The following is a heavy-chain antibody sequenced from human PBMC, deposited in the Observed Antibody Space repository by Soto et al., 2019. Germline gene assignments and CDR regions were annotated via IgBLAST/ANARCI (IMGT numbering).Heavy chain of an antibody. D-gene: IGHD7-27*01. CDR1: GFTFDDYG. Sequence: GGSLRLSCAASGFTFDDYGMSWVRQAPGKGLEWVSGINWNGGSTGYADSVKGRFTISRDNAKNTLYLQMNSLRAEDTAVYYCASSLLTPFDDWGQGTLVTVSS. J-gene: IGHJ4*02. CDR2: INWNGGST. V-gene: IGHV3-20*04. CDR3: ASSLLTPFDD.